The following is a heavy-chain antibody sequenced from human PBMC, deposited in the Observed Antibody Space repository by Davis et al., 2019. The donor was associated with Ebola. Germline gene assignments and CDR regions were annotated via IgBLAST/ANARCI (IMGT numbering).Heavy chain of an antibody. CDR1: GFTLSSCW. V-gene: IGHV3-7*01. CDR3: ADSRGGDWGI. D-gene: IGHD3-16*01. J-gene: IGHJ3*02. Sequence: PGGSLRLSCAASGFTLSSCWMSWVRQAPGQGLEWVANMSPDGNTKYYVDSVKGRFTISRDNAHNSLYLQMNTLRPEETGVYYWADSRGGDWGIWGQGTMVTVSS. CDR2: MSPDGNTK.